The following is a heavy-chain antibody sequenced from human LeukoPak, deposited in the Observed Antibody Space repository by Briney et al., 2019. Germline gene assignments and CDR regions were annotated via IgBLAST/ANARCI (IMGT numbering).Heavy chain of an antibody. CDR3: ARRADSSGWSFDV. J-gene: IGHJ4*02. CDR2: IIPVFGTA. D-gene: IGHD6-13*01. CDR1: GGTLSSYD. V-gene: IGHV1-69*05. Sequence: SVKVSCKASGGTLSSYDISWVRQAPGQGLEWMGGIIPVFGTAMYAQKFQGRVTVITDESTRVAYMELSSLTSEDTAMYYCARRADSSGWSFDVWRQGTLVTVSP.